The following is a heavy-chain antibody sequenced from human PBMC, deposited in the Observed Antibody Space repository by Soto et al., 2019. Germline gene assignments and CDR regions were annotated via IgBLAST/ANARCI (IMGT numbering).Heavy chain of an antibody. Sequence: QVQLEQSGAEVKKPGSSVKVSCKASGGTFSNYAISWVRQAPGQGLEWMGGIIPIFGTANYAQKLQDRVPXTXDQXTSTAYMELSSLRSDDTAVYYCARSRSAGYVYFDSWGQGTLVTVSS. J-gene: IGHJ4*02. V-gene: IGHV1-69*05. CDR3: ARSRSAGYVYFDS. D-gene: IGHD3-10*02. CDR1: GGTFSNYA. CDR2: IIPIFGTA.